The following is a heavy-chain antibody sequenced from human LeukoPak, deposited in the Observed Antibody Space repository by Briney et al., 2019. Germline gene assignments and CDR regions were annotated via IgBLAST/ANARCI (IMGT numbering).Heavy chain of an antibody. V-gene: IGHV3-NL1*01. CDR1: GFTFSSYG. CDR3: AEGDSLGY. J-gene: IGHJ4*02. D-gene: IGHD5-18*01. CDR2: IYSGGST. Sequence: GRSLRLSCAASGFTFSSYGMHWVRQAPGKGLEWVSVIYSGGSTYYADSVKGRFTISRDNSKNTLYLQMNSLRAEDTAVYYCAEGDSLGYWGQGTLVTVSS.